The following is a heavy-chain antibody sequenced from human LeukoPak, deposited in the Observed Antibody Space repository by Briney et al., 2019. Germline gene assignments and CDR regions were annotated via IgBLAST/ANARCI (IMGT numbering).Heavy chain of an antibody. CDR1: EFIFSDYD. CDR3: ARAQGDRYLLSHYHYIDV. V-gene: IGHV3-48*03. D-gene: IGHD2/OR15-2a*01. J-gene: IGHJ6*03. Sequence: PGGPLRLSCDASEFIFSDYDMNWLRQAPGKGLEGVAHPRASGRTNYYADAVKGSFTISRDNVDNSLVLQMDGLTVDDTAVYFCARAQGDRYLLSHYHYIDVWGKGTTVTISS. CDR2: PRASGRTN.